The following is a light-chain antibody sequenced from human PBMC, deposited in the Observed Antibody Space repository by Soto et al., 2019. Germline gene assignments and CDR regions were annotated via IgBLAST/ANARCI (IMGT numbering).Light chain of an antibody. CDR3: QQYGSSPLT. CDR2: GAS. V-gene: IGKV3-20*01. CDR1: QSVSSSY. J-gene: IGKJ4*01. Sequence: EIVLTQSPGTLSLSPGERATRSCRASQSVSSSYLAWYQQKPGQAPRLLIYGASSRATGIPDRFSGSGSGTDFTLTISRLEPEDFAFYYCQQYGSSPLTFGGGTKVDIK.